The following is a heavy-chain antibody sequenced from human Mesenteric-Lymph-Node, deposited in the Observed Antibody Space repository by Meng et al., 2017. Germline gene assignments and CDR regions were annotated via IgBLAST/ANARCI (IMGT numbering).Heavy chain of an antibody. V-gene: IGHV4-61*01. Sequence: QVALQESGPGLVRPSETLSLTCTVSGGSVSSGSYYWSWIRQPPGKGLEWIGYIYYSGSTNYNPSLKSRVTISVDTSKNQFSLKLSSVTAADTAVYYCARSTGTTYYFDYWGQGTLVTVSS. D-gene: IGHD1-7*01. CDR3: ARSTGTTYYFDY. J-gene: IGHJ4*02. CDR1: GGSVSSGSYY. CDR2: IYYSGST.